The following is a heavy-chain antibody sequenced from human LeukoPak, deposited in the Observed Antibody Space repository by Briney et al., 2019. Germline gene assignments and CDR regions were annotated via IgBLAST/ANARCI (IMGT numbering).Heavy chain of an antibody. D-gene: IGHD1-26*01. J-gene: IGHJ3*02. V-gene: IGHV4-59*01. CDR1: GGSISSYY. CDR3: ARRGLGDGLLAFDI. CDR2: IYYSGST. Sequence: SGTLSLTCTVSGGSISSYYWSWIRQPPGKGLEWIGYIYYSGSTNYNPSLKSRVTISVDTSKNQFSLKLSSVTAADTAVYYCARRGLGDGLLAFDIWGQGTMVTVSS.